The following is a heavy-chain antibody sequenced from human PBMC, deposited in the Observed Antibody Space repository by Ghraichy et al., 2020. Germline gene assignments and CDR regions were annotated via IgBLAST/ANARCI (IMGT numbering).Heavy chain of an antibody. CDR1: GITFSNVW. CDR2: IKTTGTT. D-gene: IGHD1-14*01. J-gene: IGHJ3*01. CDR3: TTYNQKDAFDF. Sequence: LSLTCAAPGITFSNVWMSWVRQAPGKGLEWVGRIKTTGTTDYAAPVKGRLTISRDDSKKMLYLQMNSLKTEDTAAYYCTTYNQKDAFDFWGQGTVVTVSS. V-gene: IGHV3-15*05.